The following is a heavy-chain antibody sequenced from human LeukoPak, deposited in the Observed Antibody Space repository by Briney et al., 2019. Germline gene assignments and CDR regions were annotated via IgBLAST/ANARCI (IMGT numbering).Heavy chain of an antibody. CDR3: ARDVNLLFFDV. CDR2: ISHDGTDT. CDR1: GFTFSSYW. J-gene: IGHJ2*01. D-gene: IGHD2/OR15-2a*01. Sequence: GGSLGLSCAASGFTFSSYWMHWVRQAPGKGLMWVSRISHDGTDTSYADSVKGRFTISRDNAKNTLYLQMNSLRADDTAVYYCARDVNLLFFDVWGRGSLVTVSS. V-gene: IGHV3-74*01.